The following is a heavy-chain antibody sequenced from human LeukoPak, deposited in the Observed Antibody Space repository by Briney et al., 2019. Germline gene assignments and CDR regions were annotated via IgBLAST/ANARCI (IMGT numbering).Heavy chain of an antibody. V-gene: IGHV1-2*02. CDR1: GYTFTSYG. Sequence: ASVKVSCKASGYTFTSYGISWVRQAPGQGLEWMGWINPNSGGTNYAQKFQGRVTMTRDTSISTAYMELSRLRSDDTAVYYCARAVSSSWFYDYWGQGTLVTVSS. J-gene: IGHJ4*02. D-gene: IGHD6-13*01. CDR2: INPNSGGT. CDR3: ARAVSSSWFYDY.